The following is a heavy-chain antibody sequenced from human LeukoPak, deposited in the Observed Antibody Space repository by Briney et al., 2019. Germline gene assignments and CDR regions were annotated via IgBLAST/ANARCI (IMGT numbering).Heavy chain of an antibody. J-gene: IGHJ5*02. CDR2: INHSGST. Sequence: SETLSLTCAVYGGSFSGYYWSWIRQPPGKGLEWIGEINHSGSTNYNPSLKSRVTISVDTSKNQFSLKLSSVTAADTAVYYCARGLTTGPTPYNWFDPWGQGTLVTVSS. D-gene: IGHD4-11*01. V-gene: IGHV4-34*01. CDR1: GGSFSGYY. CDR3: ARGLTTGPTPYNWFDP.